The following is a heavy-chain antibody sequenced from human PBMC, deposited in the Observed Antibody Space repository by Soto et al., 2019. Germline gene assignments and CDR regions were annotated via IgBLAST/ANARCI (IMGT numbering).Heavy chain of an antibody. CDR3: ARGSSSYYDYGMDV. CDR2: IYDSGST. J-gene: IGHJ6*02. V-gene: IGHV4-30-2*01. Sequence: QLQLQESGSGLVRPSQTLSLTCAVSGDSISRGGYSWTWIRQPPGKALEWIGNIYDSGSTSYNPSRKSRVTMSVDRSKNQFSLRLTSVTAADTAVYFCARGSSSYYDYGMDVWGQGTTVTVSS. D-gene: IGHD6-6*01. CDR1: GDSISRGGYS.